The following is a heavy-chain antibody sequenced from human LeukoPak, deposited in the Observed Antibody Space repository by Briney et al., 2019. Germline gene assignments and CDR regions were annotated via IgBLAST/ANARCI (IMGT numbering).Heavy chain of an antibody. V-gene: IGHV3-15*01. CDR2: IKSKTDGETT. Sequence: GGSLRLSCAASGFTFSNAWMSWVRQAPGKGLEWVGRIKSKTDGETTDYAAPVKGRFTISRDDSKNTLYLQMSSLKTEDTAVYYCTTDPGYSSGWYDWFDPWGQGTLVTVSS. D-gene: IGHD6-19*01. J-gene: IGHJ5*02. CDR1: GFTFSNAW. CDR3: TTDPGYSSGWYDWFDP.